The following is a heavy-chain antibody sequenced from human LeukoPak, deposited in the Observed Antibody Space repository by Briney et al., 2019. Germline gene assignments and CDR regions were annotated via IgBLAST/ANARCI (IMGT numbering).Heavy chain of an antibody. CDR1: GYTFTGYN. CDR2: INPSGGT. Sequence: GASVKVSCKASGYTFTGYNMHWVRQAPGQGLEWMGIINPSGGTSYAQKLQGRITMTRDTSTSTLYMELSSLRSEDTAVYYCAREGVAGTGLDFWGQGTPVTVSS. J-gene: IGHJ4*02. V-gene: IGHV1-46*01. D-gene: IGHD6-13*01. CDR3: AREGVAGTGLDF.